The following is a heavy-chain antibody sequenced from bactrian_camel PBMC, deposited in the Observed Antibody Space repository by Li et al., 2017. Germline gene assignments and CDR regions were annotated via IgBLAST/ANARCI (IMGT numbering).Heavy chain of an antibody. J-gene: IGHJ4*01. CDR1: GLTFDDSD. Sequence: HVQLVESGGGLVQPGGSLRLSCTASGLTFDDSDMGWYRQAPGNECELVSTISSDGSTYYRDSVKGRFTISQDNAKNTIYLQMNSLKAEDTAMYYCVTDAEENGINWSFKYWGQGTQVTVS. CDR2: ISSDGST. V-gene: IGHV3S55*01. CDR3: VTDAEENGINWSFKY. D-gene: IGHD6*01.